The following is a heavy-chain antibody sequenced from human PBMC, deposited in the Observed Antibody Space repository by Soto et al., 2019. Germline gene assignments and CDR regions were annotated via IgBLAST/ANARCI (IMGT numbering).Heavy chain of an antibody. CDR3: AMEYCSSTSCYRDY. D-gene: IGHD2-2*02. CDR1: GGTFSSYT. CDR2: IIPILGIA. V-gene: IGHV1-69*02. J-gene: IGHJ4*01. Sequence: QVQLVQSGAEVKKPGSSVKVSCKASGGTFSSYTISWVRQAPGQGLEWMGRIIPILGIADYAQKFEGRVTIAADKSTSTAYMELSSLRSKVTAVYYCAMEYCSSTSCYRDYWGQGTLVTVSS.